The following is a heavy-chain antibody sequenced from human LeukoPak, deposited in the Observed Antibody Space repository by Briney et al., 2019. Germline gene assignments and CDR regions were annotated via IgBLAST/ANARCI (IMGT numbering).Heavy chain of an antibody. CDR1: GFTFSSYS. D-gene: IGHD6-6*01. J-gene: IGHJ4*02. V-gene: IGHV3-21*01. Sequence: GGSLRLSCAASGFTFSSYSMDWVRQAPGKGLEWVSSISSSSSYIYYADSVKGRFTISRDNAKNSLYLQMNSLRAEDTAVYYCASQTYSSSPSDYWGQATLVTVSS. CDR2: ISSSSSYI. CDR3: ASQTYSSSPSDY.